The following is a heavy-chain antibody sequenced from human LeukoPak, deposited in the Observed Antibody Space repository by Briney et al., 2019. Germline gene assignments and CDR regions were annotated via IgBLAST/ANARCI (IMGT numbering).Heavy chain of an antibody. CDR3: ARAPMIVVVFPPRLDY. V-gene: IGHV1-2*02. CDR2: INPNSGGT. D-gene: IGHD3-22*01. Sequence: VASVKVSCKTSGYTFTRYYMHWVRQAPGQGLEWMGWINPNSGGTNYAQKFQDRVTMTGDTSISTAYMELSRLTSDDTAVYYCARAPMIVVVFPPRLDYWGPGTLVTVSS. CDR1: GYTFTRYY. J-gene: IGHJ4*01.